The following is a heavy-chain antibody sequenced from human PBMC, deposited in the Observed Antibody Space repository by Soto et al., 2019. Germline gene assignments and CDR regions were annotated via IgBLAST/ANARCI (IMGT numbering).Heavy chain of an antibody. CDR2: IYYSGST. J-gene: IGHJ5*02. D-gene: IGHD3-22*01. Sequence: QVQLQESGPGLVKPSETLSLTCTVSGGSISSYYWSWIRQPPGKGLEWIGYIYYSGSTNYNPSLTSRVTISVDTSKIHFSLMLSFVTAADTAVYYCARDRPLTYYYDSSGYYSSWFDPWGQGTLVTVSS. CDR3: ARDRPLTYYYDSSGYYSSWFDP. CDR1: GGSISSYY. V-gene: IGHV4-59*01.